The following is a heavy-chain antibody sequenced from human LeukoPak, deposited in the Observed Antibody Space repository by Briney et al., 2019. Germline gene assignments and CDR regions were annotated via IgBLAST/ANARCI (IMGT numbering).Heavy chain of an antibody. CDR2: IYTSGST. J-gene: IGHJ6*03. D-gene: IGHD3-9*01. Sequence: KPSETLSLTCTGSGGSISSYYWSWIRQPAGKGLEWIGRIYTSGSTNYNPSLKSRVTMSVDTSKNQFSLKLSSVTAADTAVYYCARVGYDIVYYYYYMDVWGKGTTVTVSS. CDR3: ARVGYDIVYYYYYMDV. V-gene: IGHV4-4*07. CDR1: GGSISSYY.